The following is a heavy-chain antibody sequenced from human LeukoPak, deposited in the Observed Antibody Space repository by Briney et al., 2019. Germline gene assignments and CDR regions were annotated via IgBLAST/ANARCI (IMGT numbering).Heavy chain of an antibody. D-gene: IGHD3-9*01. CDR3: ARGLPGYFDWLSYYFDY. V-gene: IGHV4-31*03. Sequence: SQTLSLTCTVSSGSISSGGYYWSWIRQHPGKGLEWIGYIYYSGSTYYNPSLKSRVTISVDTSKNQFSLKLSSVTAAETAVYYCARGLPGYFDWLSYYFDYWGQGTLVTVSS. CDR2: IYYSGST. J-gene: IGHJ4*02. CDR1: SGSISSGGYY.